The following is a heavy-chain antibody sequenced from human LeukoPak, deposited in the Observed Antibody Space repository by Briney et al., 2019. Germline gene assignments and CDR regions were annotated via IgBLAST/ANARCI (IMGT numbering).Heavy chain of an antibody. V-gene: IGHV4-31*03. D-gene: IGHD3-10*01. CDR1: GGSVSRGGDS. J-gene: IGHJ6*02. Sequence: SSETLSLTCTVSGGSVSRGGDSWTWIRQHPGEGLEWIVYMFYGGGTYYNPSLKSRVTMSVDTSKNQFSLTLTSVTAADTAVYYCASRTPNLGDSGAGSSYYYYYGVDVWGQGTSVTVSS. CDR2: MFYGGGT. CDR3: ASRTPNLGDSGAGSSYYYYYGVDV.